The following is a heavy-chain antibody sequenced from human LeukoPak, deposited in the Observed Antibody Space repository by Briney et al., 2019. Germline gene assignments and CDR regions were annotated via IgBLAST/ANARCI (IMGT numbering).Heavy chain of an antibody. Sequence: PSETLSLTCTVSGGSISSYYWSWIRQPPGKGLEWIGYIYYSGSTNYNPSLKSRVTISVDTSKNQFSLKLSSVTAADTAVYYCARVAVADHYFDYWGQGTLVTVSS. V-gene: IGHV4-59*01. CDR2: IYYSGST. D-gene: IGHD6-19*01. CDR3: ARVAVADHYFDY. CDR1: GGSISSYY. J-gene: IGHJ4*02.